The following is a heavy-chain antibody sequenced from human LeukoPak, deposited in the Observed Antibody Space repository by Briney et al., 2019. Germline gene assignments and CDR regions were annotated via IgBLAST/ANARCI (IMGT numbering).Heavy chain of an antibody. Sequence: SVKVSFMASGGTFISYAISWVRQAPGQGLEWMGGIIPIFGTANYVQKFQGRVTITADESTSTAYMELSSLRSEDTAVYYCARNKRYFDWLFWDYWGQGTLVTVSS. V-gene: IGHV1-69*13. D-gene: IGHD3-9*01. CDR2: IIPIFGTA. CDR3: ARNKRYFDWLFWDY. J-gene: IGHJ4*02. CDR1: GGTFISYA.